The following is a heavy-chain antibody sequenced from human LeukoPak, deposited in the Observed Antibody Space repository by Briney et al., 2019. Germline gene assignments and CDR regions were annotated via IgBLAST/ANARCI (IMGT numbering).Heavy chain of an antibody. CDR2: MSAYNGNT. J-gene: IGHJ4*02. V-gene: IGHV1-18*01. CDR3: ARRSSTYSSPHSVDY. Sequence: ASVKVSCKASGYTFTSYGISWVRQAPGQGLEWMGWMSAYNGNTNYAQKLQGRVTMTTDTSTSTAYMELRSLRSDDTAVYYCARRSSTYSSPHSVDYWGQGTLVTVSS. CDR1: GYTFTSYG. D-gene: IGHD6-13*01.